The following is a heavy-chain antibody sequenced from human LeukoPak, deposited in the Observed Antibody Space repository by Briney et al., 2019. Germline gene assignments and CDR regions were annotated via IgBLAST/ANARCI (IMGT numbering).Heavy chain of an antibody. J-gene: IGHJ6*04. CDR2: INSDGSST. CDR1: GFTFSSYW. CDR3: AELGVTMIGGV. D-gene: IGHD3-10*02. Sequence: GGSLRLSCAASGFTFSSYWMHWVRQAPGKGLVWVSRINSDGSSTSYADSVKGRFTISRDNAKNSLYLQMNSLRAEDTAVYYCAELGVTMIGGVWGKGTTVTISS. V-gene: IGHV3-74*01.